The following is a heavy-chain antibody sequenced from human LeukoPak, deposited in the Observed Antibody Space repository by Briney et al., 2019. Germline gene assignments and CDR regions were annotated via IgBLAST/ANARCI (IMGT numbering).Heavy chain of an antibody. J-gene: IGHJ4*02. Sequence: PGGSLRLSCAASGFTFSSYWMHWVRQAPGKGLEWVSYISSSSSNRNYADSVKGRFTISRDNAKNSLDLQMNSLRAEGTAVYYCARAQYYLDSWGQGTLVTVSS. CDR1: GFTFSSYW. CDR2: ISSSSSNR. V-gene: IGHV3-48*04. CDR3: ARAQYYLDS.